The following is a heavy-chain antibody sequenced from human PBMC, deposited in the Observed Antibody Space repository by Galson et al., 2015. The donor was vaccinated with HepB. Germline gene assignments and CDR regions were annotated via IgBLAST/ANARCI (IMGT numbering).Heavy chain of an antibody. D-gene: IGHD6-19*01. Sequence: SLRLSCAASGLTVRNNYMTWVRQAPGQGLEWVSQISSSGSYKLYAASVKGRFTISRDNAKNALYLQMKSLRAEDTAVYYCAREIVAGTQPRRLNTWFDLWGQGTVVTVSS. V-gene: IGHV3-21*06. CDR1: GLTVRNNY. CDR3: AREIVAGTQPRRLNTWFDL. CDR2: ISSSGSYK. J-gene: IGHJ5*02.